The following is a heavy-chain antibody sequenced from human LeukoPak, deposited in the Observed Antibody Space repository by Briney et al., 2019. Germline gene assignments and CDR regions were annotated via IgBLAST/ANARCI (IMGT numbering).Heavy chain of an antibody. J-gene: IGHJ4*02. Sequence: KPSETLSLTCAVYGGSFSGYYWSGIRQPPGKGLEWIGEINHSGSTNYNPSLKSRVTISVDTSKNQFSLKLSSVTAADTAVYYCAREGPHHDFWSGYYPLDYWGQGTLVTVSS. V-gene: IGHV4-34*01. CDR2: INHSGST. CDR3: AREGPHHDFWSGYYPLDY. D-gene: IGHD3-3*01. CDR1: GGSFSGYY.